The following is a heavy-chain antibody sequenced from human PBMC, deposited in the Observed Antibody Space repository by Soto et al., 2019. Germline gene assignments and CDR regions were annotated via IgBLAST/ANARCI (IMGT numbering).Heavy chain of an antibody. CDR2: IYYSGST. V-gene: IGHV4-59*01. CDR1: GGSISSYY. Sequence: QVQLQESGPGLVKPSETLSLTCTVSGGSISSYYWSWIRQPPGKGLEWIGYIYYSGSTNYNPSLNRRVTISVDTSKIQFSLKLSSVTAADTAVYYCARATHYGSGSYYNVLPFDYWGQGTLVTVSS. D-gene: IGHD3-10*01. J-gene: IGHJ4*02. CDR3: ARATHYGSGSYYNVLPFDY.